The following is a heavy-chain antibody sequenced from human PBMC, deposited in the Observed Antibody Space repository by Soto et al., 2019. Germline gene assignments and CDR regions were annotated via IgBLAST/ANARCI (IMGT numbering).Heavy chain of an antibody. CDR2: IYYSGST. V-gene: IGHV4-30-4*01. Sequence: PSETLSLTCSVSGGSISSGDYYWSWSRQPPGKGLEWIGYIYYSGSTYYNPSLKSRVTISVDTSKNQFSLKLSSVTAADTAVYYCARDLSGSYFSYWGQGTLVTVSS. D-gene: IGHD1-26*01. J-gene: IGHJ4*02. CDR3: ARDLSGSYFSY. CDR1: GGSISSGDYY.